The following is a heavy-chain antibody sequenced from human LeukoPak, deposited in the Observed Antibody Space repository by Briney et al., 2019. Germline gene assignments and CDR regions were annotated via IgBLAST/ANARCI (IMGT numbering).Heavy chain of an antibody. CDR1: GYTFTSYY. J-gene: IGHJ4*02. Sequence: ASVKVSCKASGYTFTSYYMHWVRQAPGQGLEWMGIINPSGGSTSYAQKFQGRVTMTRDTSTSTVYMELSSLRSEDTAVYYCARVALSRGYSYGRLPDYWRQGTLVTVSS. CDR2: INPSGGST. CDR3: ARVALSRGYSYGRLPDY. V-gene: IGHV1-46*01. D-gene: IGHD5-18*01.